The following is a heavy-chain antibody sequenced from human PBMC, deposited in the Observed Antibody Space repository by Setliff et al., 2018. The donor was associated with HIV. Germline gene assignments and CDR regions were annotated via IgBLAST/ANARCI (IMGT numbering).Heavy chain of an antibody. Sequence: PSETLSLTCAVYGGSFSGYYWSWIRQPPGKGLEWIGSIYYSGSTYCNPSLKSRVTISVDTSKNQFSLKLSSVTAADTAVYYCARLYAPGIVGATNYFDYWGQGTLVTVSS. V-gene: IGHV4-34*01. CDR2: IYYSGST. D-gene: IGHD1-26*01. CDR1: GGSFSGYY. J-gene: IGHJ4*02. CDR3: ARLYAPGIVGATNYFDY.